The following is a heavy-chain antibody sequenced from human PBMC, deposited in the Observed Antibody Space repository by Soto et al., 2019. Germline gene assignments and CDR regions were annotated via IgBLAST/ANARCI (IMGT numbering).Heavy chain of an antibody. V-gene: IGHV4-34*01. CDR2: INHSGST. J-gene: IGHJ2*01. D-gene: IGHD6-13*01. Sequence: SETLSLTCAVYGGSFSGYYWSWIRQPPGKGLEWIGEINHSGSTNYNPSLKSRVTISVDTSKNQFSLKLSSVTAADTAVYYCARGRWAAAVWYFDLWGRGTLVTVSS. CDR3: ARGRWAAAVWYFDL. CDR1: GGSFSGYY.